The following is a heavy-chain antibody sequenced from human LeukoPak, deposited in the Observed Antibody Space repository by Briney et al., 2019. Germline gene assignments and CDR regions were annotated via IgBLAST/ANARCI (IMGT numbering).Heavy chain of an antibody. CDR2: IYHSGST. V-gene: IGHV4-59*02. D-gene: IGHD6-13*01. CDR1: GDSVSNYY. CDR3: ARGHGRSSSWIPPNFEY. J-gene: IGHJ4*02. Sequence: SETLSLTRTVSGDSVSNYYWSWIRPPPGKGLEWIGYIYHSGSTKYNPCLQSRVTMSFDTAKNELYLRLNSVTTADTAVYYCARGHGRSSSWIPPNFEYWGQGRLVTVSS.